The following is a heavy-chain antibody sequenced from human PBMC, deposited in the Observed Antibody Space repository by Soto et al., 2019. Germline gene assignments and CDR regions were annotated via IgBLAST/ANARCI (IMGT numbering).Heavy chain of an antibody. CDR1: GYTFTSYY. D-gene: IGHD3-3*01. V-gene: IGHV1-46*01. Sequence: ASVKVSCKASGYTFTSYYMHWVRQAPGQGLEWMGIINPSGGSTSYAQKFQGRVTMTRDTSTSTVYMELSSLRSEDTAVYYCARDHGVKQNQFWSGYYGYYYYYGMDVWGQGTPVTVSS. CDR3: ARDHGVKQNQFWSGYYGYYYYYGMDV. J-gene: IGHJ6*02. CDR2: INPSGGST.